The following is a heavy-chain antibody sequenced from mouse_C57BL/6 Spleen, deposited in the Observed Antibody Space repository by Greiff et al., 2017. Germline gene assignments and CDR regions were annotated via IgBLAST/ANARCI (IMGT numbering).Heavy chain of an antibody. CDR3: ARAYDGYLDY. Sequence: QFQLQQPGAELVMPGASVKLSCKASGYTFTSYWMHWVKQRPGQGLEWIGEIDPSVSYTNYNQKFKGKSTLTVDKSSSTAYMQLSSLTSEDSAVYYCARAYDGYLDYWGQGTTLTVSS. CDR2: IDPSVSYT. V-gene: IGHV1-69*01. D-gene: IGHD2-3*01. CDR1: GYTFTSYW. J-gene: IGHJ2*01.